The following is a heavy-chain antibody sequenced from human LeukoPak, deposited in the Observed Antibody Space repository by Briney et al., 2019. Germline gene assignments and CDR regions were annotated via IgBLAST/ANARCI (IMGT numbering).Heavy chain of an antibody. V-gene: IGHV3-21*01. CDR3: ARDHREGRDDYNHRDY. CDR1: GFTFSSYS. CDR2: ISSNSRYI. Sequence: GGSRRLSCAASGFTFSSYSMKWVRQAPGKGLEWVSSISSNSRYIYYADSMKGRFTISRDNAKNSLYLQMNSLRAEDTAVYYCARDHREGRDDYNHRDYWGQGTLVTVSS. D-gene: IGHD5-24*01. J-gene: IGHJ4*02.